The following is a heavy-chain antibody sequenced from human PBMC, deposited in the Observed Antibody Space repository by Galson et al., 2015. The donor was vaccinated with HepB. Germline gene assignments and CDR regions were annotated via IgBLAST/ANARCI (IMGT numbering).Heavy chain of an antibody. D-gene: IGHD5-24*01. CDR2: IRYDGSNK. Sequence: SLRLSCAASGFTFSSYGMHWVRQAPGKGLEWVAFIRYDGSNKYYADSVKGRFTISRDNSKNTLYLQMNGLRAEDTAVYYCAKWGRDGYNYVAFDIWGQGTMVTVSS. CDR3: AKWGRDGYNYVAFDI. V-gene: IGHV3-30*02. CDR1: GFTFSSYG. J-gene: IGHJ3*02.